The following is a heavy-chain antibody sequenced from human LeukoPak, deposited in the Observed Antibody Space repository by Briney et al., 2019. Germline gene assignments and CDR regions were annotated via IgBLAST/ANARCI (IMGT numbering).Heavy chain of an antibody. CDR2: ISAYNGNT. V-gene: IGHV1-18*01. Sequence: ASVKVSCKASGYTFTSYGISWVRQAPGQGFEWMGWISAYNGNTNYAQKLQGRVTMTTDTSTSTAYMELRSLRSDDTAVYYCAREEYYGSGSYLAVYYFDYWGQGTLVTVSS. CDR3: AREEYYGSGSYLAVYYFDY. D-gene: IGHD3-10*01. CDR1: GYTFTSYG. J-gene: IGHJ4*02.